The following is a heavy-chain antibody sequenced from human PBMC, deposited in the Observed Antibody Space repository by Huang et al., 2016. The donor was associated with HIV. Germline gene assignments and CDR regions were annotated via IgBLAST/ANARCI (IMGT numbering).Heavy chain of an antibody. CDR1: GYSFTSYW. Sequence: EVQLVQSGAEVKKPGEFLKISCKGSGYSFTSYWVGWVRQMPGKGLEGRGIIYPVDSATRSSPSFQGQVTISADQSTSTAYLQWSSLKASDIAMYYCARRLNSDHGGYFDYWGQGTLVTVSS. CDR3: ARRLNSDHGGYFDY. V-gene: IGHV5-51*01. CDR2: IYPVDSAT. J-gene: IGHJ4*02. D-gene: IGHD3-10*01.